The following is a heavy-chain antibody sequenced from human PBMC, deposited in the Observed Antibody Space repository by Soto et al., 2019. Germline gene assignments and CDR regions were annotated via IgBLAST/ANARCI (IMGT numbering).Heavy chain of an antibody. CDR1: GFTFSSYG. CDR2: ISYDGSNK. Sequence: QVQLVESGGGVVQPGRSLRLSCAASGFTFSSYGMHWVRQAPGKGLEWVAVISYDGSNKYYADSVKGRFTISRDNSKNTLYLQMNSLRAEDTAVYYCAKYRGSSSWYPYYYYGMDVWGQGTTVTVSS. D-gene: IGHD6-13*01. V-gene: IGHV3-30*18. CDR3: AKYRGSSSWYPYYYYGMDV. J-gene: IGHJ6*02.